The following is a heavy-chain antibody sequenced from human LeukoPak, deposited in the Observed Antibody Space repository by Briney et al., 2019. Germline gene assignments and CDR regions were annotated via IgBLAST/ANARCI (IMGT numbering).Heavy chain of an antibody. CDR3: ARASTTMIKAFDN. V-gene: IGHV3-23*01. CDR2: ISGSGGST. J-gene: IGHJ3*02. D-gene: IGHD3-22*01. Sequence: GGSLRLSCAASGFTFSSYAMSWVRQAPGKGLEWVSVISGSGGSTYYADSVKGRFTISRDNSKNTLYMQVNSLRVEDTAVYHCARASTTMIKAFDNWGQGTMVTVSS. CDR1: GFTFSSYA.